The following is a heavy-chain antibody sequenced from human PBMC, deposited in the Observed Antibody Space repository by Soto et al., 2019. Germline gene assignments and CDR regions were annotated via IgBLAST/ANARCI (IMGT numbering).Heavy chain of an antibody. Sequence: ASVKVSCKASGHTFTSYYMHWVRQAPGQGLEWMGIINPSGGSTSYAQKFQGRVTMTRDTSTSTVYMELSSLRSEDTAVYYCARDLRPLVRPSGPSYSFDYWGQGTLVTVSS. J-gene: IGHJ4*02. CDR2: INPSGGST. D-gene: IGHD2-21*01. V-gene: IGHV1-46*01. CDR3: ARDLRPLVRPSGPSYSFDY. CDR1: GHTFTSYY.